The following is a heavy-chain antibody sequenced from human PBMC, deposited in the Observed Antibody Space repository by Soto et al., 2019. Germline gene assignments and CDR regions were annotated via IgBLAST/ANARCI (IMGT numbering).Heavy chain of an antibody. CDR2: ISSSSSTI. J-gene: IGHJ6*02. D-gene: IGHD6-6*01. CDR1: GFTFSSYS. Sequence: GGSLRLSCAASGFTFSSYSMNWVRQAPGKGLEWVSYISSSSSTIYYADSVKGRFTISRDNAKNSLYLQMNSLRDEDTAVYYCASYGGSSSSLYYYYYYGMDVWGQGTTVTVSS. CDR3: ASYGGSSSSLYYYYYYGMDV. V-gene: IGHV3-48*02.